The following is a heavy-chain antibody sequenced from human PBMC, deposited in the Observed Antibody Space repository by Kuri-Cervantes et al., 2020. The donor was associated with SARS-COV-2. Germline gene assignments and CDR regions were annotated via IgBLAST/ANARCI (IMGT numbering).Heavy chain of an antibody. Sequence: SETLSLTCTVSGGSISSYYWSWIRQPPGKGLEWIGYIYYSGSTNYNPSLKSRVTISVGTSKNQFSLKLSSVTAADTAVYYCATDGWYGAEYFQHWGQGTLVTVSS. CDR2: IYYSGST. V-gene: IGHV4-59*08. J-gene: IGHJ1*01. CDR1: GGSISSYY. D-gene: IGHD6-19*01. CDR3: ATDGWYGAEYFQH.